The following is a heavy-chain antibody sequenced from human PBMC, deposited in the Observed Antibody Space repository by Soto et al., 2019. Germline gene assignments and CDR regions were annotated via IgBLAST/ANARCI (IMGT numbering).Heavy chain of an antibody. V-gene: IGHV4-30-4*01. Sequence: PSETLSLTCTVSGGSISSGDYYWSWIRQPPGKGLEWIGYIYYSGSTYYNPSLKSRVTISVDTSKNQFSLKLSSVTAADTAVYYCARERGRYYDSSGSFDYWGQGTLVTV. CDR3: ARERGRYYDSSGSFDY. J-gene: IGHJ4*02. D-gene: IGHD3-22*01. CDR1: GGSISSGDYY. CDR2: IYYSGST.